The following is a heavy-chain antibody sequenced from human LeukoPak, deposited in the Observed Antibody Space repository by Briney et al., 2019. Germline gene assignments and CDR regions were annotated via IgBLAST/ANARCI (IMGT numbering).Heavy chain of an antibody. Sequence: GGSLRLSCAASGFTFSSYAMNWVRQAPGKGLEWVSAISGSGGSTYYADSVKGRFTISRDNSKNTLYLQMNSLKTEDTAVYYCATFPSGSYSAYWGQGTLVTVSS. J-gene: IGHJ4*02. D-gene: IGHD1-26*01. V-gene: IGHV3-23*01. CDR2: ISGSGGST. CDR3: ATFPSGSYSAY. CDR1: GFTFSSYA.